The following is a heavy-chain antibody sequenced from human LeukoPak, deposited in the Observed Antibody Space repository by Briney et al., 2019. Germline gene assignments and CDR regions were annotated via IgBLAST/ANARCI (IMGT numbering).Heavy chain of an antibody. J-gene: IGHJ4*02. D-gene: IGHD6-13*01. Sequence: GGSLRLSCAASGFTFSSYAMSWVRQAPAKGLEWVSAISGSGGSTYHADSVKGRLTISRDNSKNTLYLQMNSLRVEDTAVYYCAKESYSSSWDYWGQGALVTVSS. CDR1: GFTFSSYA. CDR3: AKESYSSSWDY. CDR2: ISGSGGST. V-gene: IGHV3-23*01.